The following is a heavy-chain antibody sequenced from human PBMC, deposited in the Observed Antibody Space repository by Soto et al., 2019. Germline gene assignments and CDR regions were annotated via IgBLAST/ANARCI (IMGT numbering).Heavy chain of an antibody. CDR3: ARDAFYYDTSGQYLFDS. J-gene: IGHJ4*02. CDR1: GDSINNFY. Sequence: PSETLSLTCTVSGDSINNFYWSWVRQPAGQGLEYIGRIYSRGDTYYNPSLQSRVTMSVDTSKNQFSLKLSSVTAADTAVYYCARDAFYYDTSGQYLFDSWGQGTLVTVSS. CDR2: IYSRGDT. D-gene: IGHD3-22*01. V-gene: IGHV4-4*07.